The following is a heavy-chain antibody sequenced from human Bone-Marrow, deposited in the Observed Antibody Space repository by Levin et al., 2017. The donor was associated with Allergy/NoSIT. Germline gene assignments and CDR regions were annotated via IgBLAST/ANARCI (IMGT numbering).Heavy chain of an antibody. J-gene: IGHJ4*02. CDR3: AGDDNS. V-gene: IGHV3-30-3*01. CDR2: ISYSGSRK. CDR1: GSTFSNYA. D-gene: IGHD3-22*01. Sequence: PGESLKISCVASGSTFSNYAMHWVRQAPGKGLEWVAVISYSGSRKYYADSVKGRFTISRDNSKNMLHLQMNSLRTEDTAVYYCAGDDNSWGQGTLVTVSS.